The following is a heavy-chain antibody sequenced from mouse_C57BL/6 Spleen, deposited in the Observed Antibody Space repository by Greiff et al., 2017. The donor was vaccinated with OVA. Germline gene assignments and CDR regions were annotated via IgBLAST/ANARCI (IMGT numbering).Heavy chain of an antibody. D-gene: IGHD1-1*01. CDR3: ARYYGSSSFAY. J-gene: IGHJ3*01. CDR1: GYTFTSYW. Sequence: QVQLKQSRAELVKPGASVKLSCKASGYTFTSYWMQWVKQRPGQGLEWIGEIDPSDSYTNYNQKFKGKATLTVDTSSSTAYMQLSSLTSEDSAVYYCARYYGSSSFAYWGQGTLVTVSA. CDR2: IDPSDSYT. V-gene: IGHV1-50*01.